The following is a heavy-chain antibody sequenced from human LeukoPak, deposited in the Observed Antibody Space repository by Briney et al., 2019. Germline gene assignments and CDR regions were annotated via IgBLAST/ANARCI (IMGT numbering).Heavy chain of an antibody. CDR1: GGSISSYY. V-gene: IGHV4-59*01. Sequence: SETLSLTCTVSGGSISSYYWGWIRQPPGKGLEWIGYIYYSGSTNYNPSLKSRVTISVDTSKNQFSLKLSSVTAADTAVYYCATPSQWELLGGDFDIWGQGTMVTVSS. J-gene: IGHJ3*02. CDR2: IYYSGST. D-gene: IGHD1-26*01. CDR3: ATPSQWELLGGDFDI.